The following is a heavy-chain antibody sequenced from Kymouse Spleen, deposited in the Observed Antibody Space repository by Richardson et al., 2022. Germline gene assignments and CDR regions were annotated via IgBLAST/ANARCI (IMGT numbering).Heavy chain of an antibody. Sequence: QVQLVESGGGVVQPGRSLRLSCAASGFTFSSYGMHWVRQAPGKGLEWVAVIWYDGSNKYYADSVKGRFTISRDNSKNTLYLQMNSLRAEDTAVYYCARDEYSGYFNWFDPWGQGTLVTVSS. CDR3: ARDEYSGYFNWFDP. CDR2: IWYDGSNK. D-gene: IGHD5-12*01. CDR1: GFTFSSYG. J-gene: IGHJ5*02. V-gene: IGHV3-33*01.